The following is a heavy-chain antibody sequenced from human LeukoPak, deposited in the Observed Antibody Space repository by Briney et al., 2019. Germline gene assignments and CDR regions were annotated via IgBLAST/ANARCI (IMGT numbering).Heavy chain of an antibody. CDR3: ARVHGGYDY. Sequence: PGGSLRLSCAASGFAFSAYPMTWVRQAPGKGLEWVSTIHSLVGITYYADSVKGRFTISRDNSKNTLYLQMNSLRAEDTAVYYCARVHGGYDYWGQGTLVTVSS. V-gene: IGHV3-23*01. CDR1: GFAFSAYP. D-gene: IGHD5-12*01. CDR2: IHSLVGIT. J-gene: IGHJ4*02.